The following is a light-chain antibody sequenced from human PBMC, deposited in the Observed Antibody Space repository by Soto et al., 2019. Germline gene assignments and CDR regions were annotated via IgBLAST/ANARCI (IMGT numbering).Light chain of an antibody. J-gene: IGKJ2*01. V-gene: IGKV1-5*01. CDR3: HQYATSSHT. Sequence: DIQMTQSPSTLSASVGDRVTITCRASQSISVYLAWYQQRPREAPKLLIYGGSSLESGVPSRFSGSGSGTEVTLTISSLQPTDFATYYCHQYATSSHTFGQGTKLEI. CDR2: GGS. CDR1: QSISVY.